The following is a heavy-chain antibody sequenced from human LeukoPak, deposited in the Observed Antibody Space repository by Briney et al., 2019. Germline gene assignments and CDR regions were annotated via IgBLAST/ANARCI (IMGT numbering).Heavy chain of an antibody. Sequence: ASVKVSCKASGYTFTTYGISWVRQAPGQGLEWMGWISPYNGNTNYAQKVQGRVTMTTDTSTNTAYMELRSLRSDDTAVYYCARDLGAGAFDIWGQGTMVTVSS. CDR3: ARDLGAGAFDI. D-gene: IGHD3-16*01. CDR1: GYTFTTYG. CDR2: ISPYNGNT. V-gene: IGHV1-18*01. J-gene: IGHJ3*02.